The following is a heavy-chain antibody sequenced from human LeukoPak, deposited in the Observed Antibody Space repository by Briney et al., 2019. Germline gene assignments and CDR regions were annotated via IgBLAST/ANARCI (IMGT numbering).Heavy chain of an antibody. CDR3: ARVIEDRGWFDP. Sequence: SVKVSCKASGGTFSSYAISWVRQAPGQGLEWMGGIIPIFGTANYAQKFQGRVTITTDESTSTAYMELSSLRSEDTAVYYCARVIEDRGWFDPWGQGTLVTVSS. V-gene: IGHV1-69*05. CDR1: GGTFSSYA. D-gene: IGHD2-21*01. J-gene: IGHJ5*02. CDR2: IIPIFGTA.